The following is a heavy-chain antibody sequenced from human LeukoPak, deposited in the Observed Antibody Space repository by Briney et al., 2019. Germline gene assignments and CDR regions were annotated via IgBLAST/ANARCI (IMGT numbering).Heavy chain of an antibody. CDR1: GGSISSYY. CDR2: IYYSGST. J-gene: IGHJ6*02. V-gene: IGHV4-59*08. D-gene: IGHD5-12*01. Sequence: PSETLSLTCTVSGGSISSYYWSWLRQPPGKGLEWIGYIYYSGSTNYNPSLKSRVTISVDTSKNQFSLKLSSVTAADTAVYYCARVGYDYYYYYGMDVWGQGTTVTVSS. CDR3: ARVGYDYYYYYGMDV.